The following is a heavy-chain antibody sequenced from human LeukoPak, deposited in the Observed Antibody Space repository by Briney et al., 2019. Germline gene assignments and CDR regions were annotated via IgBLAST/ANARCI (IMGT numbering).Heavy chain of an antibody. CDR1: GGSISSNTYY. J-gene: IGHJ6*03. D-gene: IGHD1-26*01. CDR3: ARGKRHYRTWRSSHYMDV. Sequence: PSETLSLTCSVSGGSISSNTYYWGCIRQPPGKGLEWIGSIYYSGNTYYSPSLKSRVTMSVDASKNQFSLHLNSVTAADTAVYYCARGKRHYRTWRSSHYMDVWGKGTTVIVSS. V-gene: IGHV4-39*07. CDR2: IYYSGNT.